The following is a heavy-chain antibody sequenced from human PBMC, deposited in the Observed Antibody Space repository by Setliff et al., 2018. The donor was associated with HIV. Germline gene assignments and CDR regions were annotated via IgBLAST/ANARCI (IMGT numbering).Heavy chain of an antibody. Sequence: GESLKLSCAASGFTFSSYSMNWVRLAPGKGLEWVSYISSSSSTIYYADSVKGRFTISRDNAKYSLYLQMNSLRAEDTAVYYCARDQGSYYYGSGSYYNLRHYYYYGMDVWGQGTTVTV. V-gene: IGHV3-48*04. J-gene: IGHJ6*02. CDR3: ARDQGSYYYGSGSYYNLRHYYYYGMDV. D-gene: IGHD3-10*01. CDR2: ISSSSSTI. CDR1: GFTFSSYS.